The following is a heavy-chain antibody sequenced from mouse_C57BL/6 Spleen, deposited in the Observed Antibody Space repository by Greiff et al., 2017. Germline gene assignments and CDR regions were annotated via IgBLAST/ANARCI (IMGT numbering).Heavy chain of an antibody. V-gene: IGHV1-22*01. CDR3: ARDYGNYLAWFAY. J-gene: IGHJ3*01. CDR1: GYTFTDYN. D-gene: IGHD2-1*01. Sequence: EVQLQQSGPELVKPGASVKMSCKASGYTFTDYNMHWVKQSHGKSLEWIGYINPNNGGTSYNQKFKGKATLTVNKSSSTAYMERRSLTSEDAAVYYCARDYGNYLAWFAYWGQGTLVTVSA. CDR2: INPNNGGT.